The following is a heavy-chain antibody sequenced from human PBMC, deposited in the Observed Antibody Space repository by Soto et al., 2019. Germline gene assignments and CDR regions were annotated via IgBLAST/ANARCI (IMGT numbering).Heavy chain of an antibody. V-gene: IGHV4-31*03. CDR1: GGSISSGGYY. CDR3: ARARLPVMKRAFDI. Sequence: QVQLQESGPGLVKPSQTLSLTCTVSGGSISSGGYYWSWIRQHPGKGLEWIGYFYYSGSTYYNPSLRIRVTXXVXPSXNQSYLKLSSVTAADTAVYYCARARLPVMKRAFDIWGQGTMVTVSS. J-gene: IGHJ3*02. D-gene: IGHD3-16*01. CDR2: FYYSGST.